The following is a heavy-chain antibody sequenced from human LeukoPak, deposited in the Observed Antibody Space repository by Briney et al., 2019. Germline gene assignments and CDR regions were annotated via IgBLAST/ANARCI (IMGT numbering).Heavy chain of an antibody. CDR2: IYNSGSA. CDR1: GGSISAYY. Sequence: SETLSLTCTVSGGSISAYYWSWIRQPPRKGLEGIGYIYNSGSANYNPSLQSRVTILIDTSKKQFSLKVSSVTAADTAVYYCAREAAVGTGGFDYWGQGTLVTVSS. J-gene: IGHJ4*02. V-gene: IGHV4-59*01. D-gene: IGHD6-13*01. CDR3: AREAAVGTGGFDY.